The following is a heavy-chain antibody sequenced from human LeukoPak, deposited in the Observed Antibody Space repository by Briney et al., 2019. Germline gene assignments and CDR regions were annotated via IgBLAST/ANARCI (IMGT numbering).Heavy chain of an antibody. CDR2: IRKKVNSYTT. V-gene: IGHV3-72*01. CDR3: ARGYCRSTTSCYFDY. D-gene: IGHD2/OR15-2a*01. J-gene: IGHJ4*02. Sequence: PGGSLRLSCEASGFTFSSYSMNWVRQAPGKGLEWVGRIRKKVNSYTTEYAATVKGRLTISRDDSKNSLYLQMNSLKTEDTAVHYCARGYCRSTTSCYFDYWGQGTLVTVSS. CDR1: GFTFSSYS.